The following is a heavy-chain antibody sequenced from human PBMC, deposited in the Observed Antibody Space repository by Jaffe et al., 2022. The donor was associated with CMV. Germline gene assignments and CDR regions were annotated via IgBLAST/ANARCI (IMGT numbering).Heavy chain of an antibody. CDR1: GHILLELS. CDR3: ATGFRASTDHY. CDR2: FDPDHGET. J-gene: IGHJ4*02. Sequence: QVQLVQSGADVKQPGASVKVSCRVSGHILLELSIHWVRQAPGKGFEWMGGFDPDHGETLYAERFQGRVTLTEDTSTETAYMELGSLTHDDTAVYYCATGFRASTDHYWGQGTVITVSS. D-gene: IGHD3-10*01. V-gene: IGHV1-24*01.